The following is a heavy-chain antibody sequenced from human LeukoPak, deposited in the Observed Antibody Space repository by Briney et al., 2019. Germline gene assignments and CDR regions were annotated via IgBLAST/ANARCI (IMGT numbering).Heavy chain of an antibody. CDR2: INHSGST. Sequence: KTSETLSLTCAVYGGSFSGYYWSWIRQPPGKGLEWIGEINHSGSTNYNPSLKSRVTISVDTSKNQFSLKLSSVTAADTAVYYCARSEVVVVPAATGMIFDYWGQGTLVTVSS. V-gene: IGHV4-34*01. J-gene: IGHJ4*02. CDR1: GGSFSGYY. CDR3: ARSEVVVVPAATGMIFDY. D-gene: IGHD2-2*01.